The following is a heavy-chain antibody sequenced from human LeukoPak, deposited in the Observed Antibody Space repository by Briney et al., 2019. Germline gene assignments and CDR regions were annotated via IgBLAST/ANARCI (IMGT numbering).Heavy chain of an antibody. D-gene: IGHD3-10*01. CDR3: ARDSETGPGWFDP. V-gene: IGHV4-61*03. CDR1: GGSVSSGTYY. CDR2: IHYSGTT. J-gene: IGHJ5*02. Sequence: PSETLSLTCTVSGGSVSSGTYYWSWIRQPPGKGLEWIGRIHYSGTTNYNPSLESRVTISVDTSKNHFSLKLTSVTAADTAVYYCARDSETGPGWFDPWGQGTLVTVSS.